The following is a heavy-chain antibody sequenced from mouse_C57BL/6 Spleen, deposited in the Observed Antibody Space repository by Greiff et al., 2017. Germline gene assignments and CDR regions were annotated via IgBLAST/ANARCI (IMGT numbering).Heavy chain of an antibody. CDR1: GYAFSSHW. V-gene: IGHV1-80*01. CDR2: IYPGDGDT. D-gene: IGHD1-1*01. CDR3: ARGDHYYGSSYDY. Sequence: QVQLQQSGAELVKPGASVKISCKASGYAFSSHWMNWVKQRPGKGLEWIGQIYPGDGDTNYNGKFKGKATLTADKSSSTAYMQLSSLTSEDSAVYFCARGDHYYGSSYDYWGQGTTLTVSS. J-gene: IGHJ2*01.